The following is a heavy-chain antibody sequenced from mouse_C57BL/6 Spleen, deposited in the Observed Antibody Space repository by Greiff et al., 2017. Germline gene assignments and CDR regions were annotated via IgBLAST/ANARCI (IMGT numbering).Heavy chain of an antibody. CDR2: IHPNSGST. CDR3: TSNYEGNYAMDY. Sequence: QVQLQQPGAELVKPGASVKLSCKASGYTFTSYWMHWVKQRPGQGLEWIGMIHPNSGSTNYNEKFKSKATLTVDKSSSTAYMQLSSLTSEDSAVYYCTSNYEGNYAMDYWGQGTSVTVSS. J-gene: IGHJ4*01. V-gene: IGHV1-64*01. D-gene: IGHD2-1*01. CDR1: GYTFTSYW.